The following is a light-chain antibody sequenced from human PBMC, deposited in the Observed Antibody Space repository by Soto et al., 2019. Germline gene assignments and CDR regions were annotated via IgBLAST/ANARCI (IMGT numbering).Light chain of an antibody. CDR2: DAS. V-gene: IGKV1-5*01. CDR1: QSIGRF. CDR3: QQCYMGWT. Sequence: EIQMTQSPSTLPASLGDRVTITCRASQSIGRFLAWYQHQPGKAPKLLIYDASTLESGVPSRLSGTGSGTEFTFSITSLQPEDFGTYYCQQCYMGWTFGQGTKGDIK. J-gene: IGKJ1*01.